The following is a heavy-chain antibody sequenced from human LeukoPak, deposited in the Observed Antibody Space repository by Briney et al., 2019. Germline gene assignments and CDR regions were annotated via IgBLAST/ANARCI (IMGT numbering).Heavy chain of an antibody. D-gene: IGHD3-10*01. Sequence: PSETLSLTCTVSGGSISSYYWSWIRQPAGKGLEWIGRIYTSGSTNYNPSLKSRVTISVDRSKNQFSLKLSSVTAADTAVYYCARVPGYGSGRLTYYYYMDVWGKGTTVTVSS. CDR2: IYTSGST. J-gene: IGHJ6*03. CDR1: GGSISSYY. V-gene: IGHV4-4*07. CDR3: ARVPGYGSGRLTYYYYMDV.